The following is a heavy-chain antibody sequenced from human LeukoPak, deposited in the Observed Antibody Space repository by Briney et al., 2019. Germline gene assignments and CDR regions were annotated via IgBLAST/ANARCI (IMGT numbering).Heavy chain of an antibody. CDR1: GGTFSSYA. Sequence: GASVKVSCKASGGTFSSYAISWVRQAPGQGLEWMGRIIPILGIANHARKFQGRVTITADKSTSTAYMELSSLRSEDTAVYYCATTPGITMVRGVRFDYWGQGTLVTVSS. D-gene: IGHD3-10*01. J-gene: IGHJ4*02. V-gene: IGHV1-69*04. CDR2: IIPILGIA. CDR3: ATTPGITMVRGVRFDY.